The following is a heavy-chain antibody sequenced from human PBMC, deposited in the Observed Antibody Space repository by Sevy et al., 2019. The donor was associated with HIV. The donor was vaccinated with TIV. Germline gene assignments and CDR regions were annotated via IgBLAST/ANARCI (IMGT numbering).Heavy chain of an antibody. Sequence: ASLKVSCKASGYTFTSYGISWVRQAPGQGLEWMGWISAYNGNTNYAQKLQGRVTMTTDTSTSTAYMELRSLRSDDTAVYYCARGGGRDGYNWRVGFDYWGQGTLVTVSS. J-gene: IGHJ4*02. CDR2: ISAYNGNT. D-gene: IGHD2-15*01. CDR1: GYTFTSYG. CDR3: ARGGGRDGYNWRVGFDY. V-gene: IGHV1-18*01.